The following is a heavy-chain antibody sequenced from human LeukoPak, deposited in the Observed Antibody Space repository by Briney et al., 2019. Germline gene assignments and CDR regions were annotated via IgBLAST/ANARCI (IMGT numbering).Heavy chain of an antibody. CDR1: GFTFSSYA. Sequence: GASLRLSCAASGFTFSSYAMSWVRQAPGKGLECVSTISGGAGNTYYADSVKGRFTISRDNSKNTLYLQMNSLGAEDTAVYYCAQSREIAVFGVVKPDYWGQGTLVTVSS. D-gene: IGHD3-3*01. CDR2: ISGGAGNT. J-gene: IGHJ4*02. V-gene: IGHV3-23*01. CDR3: AQSREIAVFGVVKPDY.